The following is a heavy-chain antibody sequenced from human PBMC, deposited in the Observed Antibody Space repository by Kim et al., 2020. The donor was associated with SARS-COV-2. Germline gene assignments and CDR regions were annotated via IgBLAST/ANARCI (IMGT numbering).Heavy chain of an antibody. J-gene: IGHJ4*02. CDR2: INAGNGNT. CDR3: ARSGGRDGSGTYFDY. D-gene: IGHD3-10*01. CDR1: GYTFTSYA. V-gene: IGHV1-3*01. Sequence: ASVKVSCKASGYTFTSYAMHWVRQAPGQRLEWMGWINAGNGNTKYSQKFQGRVTITRDTSASTAYMELSSLRSEDTAVYYCARSGGRDGSGTYFDYWGQGTLITVSS.